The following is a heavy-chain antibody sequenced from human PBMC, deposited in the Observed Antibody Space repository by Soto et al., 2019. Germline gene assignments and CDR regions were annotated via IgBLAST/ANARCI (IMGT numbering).Heavy chain of an antibody. CDR3: ARAVGYSDASDFYSFAY. CDR1: GYDFTHYW. V-gene: IGHV5-51*01. D-gene: IGHD3-3*01. CDR2: IYPGDSDT. J-gene: IGHJ4*02. Sequence: LGASLKISCRGSGYDFTHYWIAWVRQTPGKGLEWMGVIYPGDSDTKYSPSFQGQVTISVDRSIDTAYLQRSSLKASDTAVYYCARAVGYSDASDFYSFAYWGQGTPVTVSS.